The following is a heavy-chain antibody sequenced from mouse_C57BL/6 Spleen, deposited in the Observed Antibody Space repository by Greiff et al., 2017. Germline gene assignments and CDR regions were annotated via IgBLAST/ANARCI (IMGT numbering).Heavy chain of an antibody. CDR1: GYAFSSSW. V-gene: IGHV1-82*01. D-gene: IGHD1-1*01. CDR2: IYPGDGDT. CDR3: ARTHYYGSSYYAMDY. J-gene: IGHJ4*01. Sequence: VKLVESGPELVKPGASVKISCKASGYAFSSSWMNWVKQRPGKGLEWIGRIYPGDGDTNYNGKFQGKATLTADTASSTAYMQLSSLTSEDSAVYFCARTHYYGSSYYAMDYWGQGTSVTVSS.